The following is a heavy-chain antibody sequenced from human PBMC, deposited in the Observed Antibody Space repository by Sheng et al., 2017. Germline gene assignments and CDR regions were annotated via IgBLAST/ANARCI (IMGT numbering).Heavy chain of an antibody. V-gene: IGHV4-34*01. J-gene: IGHJ6*02. CDR2: INHSGST. Sequence: QVQLQQWGAGLLKPSETLSLTCAVYGGSFSGYYWSWIRQPPGKGLEWIGEINHSGSTNYNPSLKSRVTISVDTSKNQFSLKLSSVTAADTAVYYCASIKNPDYGDPLSYGMDVWGQGTTVTV. D-gene: IGHD4-17*01. CDR1: GGSFSGYY. CDR3: ASIKNPDYGDPLSYGMDV.